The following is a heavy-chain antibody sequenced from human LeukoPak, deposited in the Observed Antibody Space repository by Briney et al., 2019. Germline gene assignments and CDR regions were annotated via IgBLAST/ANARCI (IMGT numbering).Heavy chain of an antibody. J-gene: IGHJ4*02. CDR2: IYYSGST. Sequence: SETLSLTCTVSGGSISSYYWSWIRQPPGKGLEWIGYIYYSGSTNYNPSLKSRVTMSVDTSKNQFSLKLSSVTAADTAVYYCARANEFFWSGLGYWGQGTLVTVSS. V-gene: IGHV4-59*12. CDR1: GGSISSYY. D-gene: IGHD3-3*01. CDR3: ARANEFFWSGLGY.